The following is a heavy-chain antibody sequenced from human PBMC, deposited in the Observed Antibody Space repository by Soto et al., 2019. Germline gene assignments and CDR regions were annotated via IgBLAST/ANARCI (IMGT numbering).Heavy chain of an antibody. CDR2: VNPGSHST. J-gene: IGHJ4*02. CDR3: ARDSWTVTTSPPGY. D-gene: IGHD4-17*01. Sequence: GASVKVSCKASGYTFTTYQMHWVRQAPGQGLEWMGIVNPGSHSTSYAQKFQGRVTMTSDTSTSTAYMELRSLRSDDTAVYYCARDSWTVTTSPPGYWGQGTLVTVSS. CDR1: GYTFTTYQ. V-gene: IGHV1-46*01.